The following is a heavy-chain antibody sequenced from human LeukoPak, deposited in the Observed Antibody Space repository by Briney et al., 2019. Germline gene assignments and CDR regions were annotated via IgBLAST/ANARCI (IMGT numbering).Heavy chain of an antibody. J-gene: IGHJ4*02. CDR3: AKSVAGTGDPVDY. D-gene: IGHD6-19*01. Sequence: GGSLRLSCAASGFTFSSYAMHWVRQAPGKGLEWVAVISYDGSNKYYADSVKGRLTISRDNSKNTLFLQMNSLRAEDTAVYFCAKSVAGTGDPVDYWGQGTLVIVSA. CDR1: GFTFSSYA. V-gene: IGHV3-30-3*01. CDR2: ISYDGSNK.